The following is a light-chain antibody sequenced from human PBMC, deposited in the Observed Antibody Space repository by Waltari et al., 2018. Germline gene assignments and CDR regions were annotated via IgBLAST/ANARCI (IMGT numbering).Light chain of an antibody. J-gene: IGLJ2*01. CDR2: GTS. Sequence: QAVVTQEPSLTVSPGGTVTLTCGSSTGAVTSGHYPYWFQQKPGQAPKTLIYGTSHKHSWTPARFSGSLLGGKAALTLSGAQPEDEAEYYCLLSYSGARVFGGGTKLTVL. CDR1: TGAVTSGHY. V-gene: IGLV7-46*01. CDR3: LLSYSGARV.